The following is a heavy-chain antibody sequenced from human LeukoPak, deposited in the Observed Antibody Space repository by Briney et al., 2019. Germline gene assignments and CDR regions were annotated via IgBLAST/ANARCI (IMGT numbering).Heavy chain of an antibody. D-gene: IGHD2/OR15-2a*01. V-gene: IGHV3-74*01. CDR1: GNYW. J-gene: IGHJ4*02. CDR2: INSDGSWT. Sequence: GGSLRLSCAASGNYWMHWVRQVPGKGLVWVSHINSDGSWTSYADSVKGRFTISKDNAKNTVYLQMNSLRAEDTAVYYCVSFYETYWGQGTLVTVSS. CDR3: VSFYETY.